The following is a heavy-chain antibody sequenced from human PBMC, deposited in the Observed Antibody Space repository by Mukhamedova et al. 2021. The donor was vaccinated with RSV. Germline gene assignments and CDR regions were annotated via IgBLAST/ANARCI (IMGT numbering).Heavy chain of an antibody. CDR3: ASGVDTAMVTFGY. D-gene: IGHD5-18*01. V-gene: IGHV3-30*04. CDR1: SSYA. Sequence: SSYAMHWVRPAPGKGLEWVAVISYDGSNKYYADSVKGRFTISRDNSKNTPYLQMNSLRAEDTAVYYCASGVDTAMVTFGYWGQGT. CDR2: ISYDGSNK. J-gene: IGHJ4*02.